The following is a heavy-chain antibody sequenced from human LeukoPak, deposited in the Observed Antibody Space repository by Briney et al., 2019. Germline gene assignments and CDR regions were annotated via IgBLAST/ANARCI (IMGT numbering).Heavy chain of an antibody. J-gene: IGHJ4*02. CDR3: ARLYSSSWYSIDY. CDR2: IYYSGST. Sequence: KSSETLSLTCTASGGSISSSSYYWGWIRQPPGKGLEWIGNIYYSGSTYYNPSLKSRVTISVDTSKNQFSLNLNSVTAADTAVYYCARLYSSSWYSIDYWGQGTLVAVSS. CDR1: GGSISSSSYY. V-gene: IGHV4-39*07. D-gene: IGHD6-13*01.